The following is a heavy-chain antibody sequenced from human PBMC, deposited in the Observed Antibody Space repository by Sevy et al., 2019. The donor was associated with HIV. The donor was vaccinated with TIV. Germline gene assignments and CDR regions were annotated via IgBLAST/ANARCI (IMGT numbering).Heavy chain of an antibody. CDR1: GFAFSSYA. V-gene: IGHV3-23*01. J-gene: IGHJ4*01. CDR2: ISGSGGTT. CDR3: AKDFYGSGSYYTTDY. D-gene: IGHD3-10*01. Sequence: GGSLRLSCAASGFAFSSYAMTWFRQAPGRWLEWVSSISGSGGTTYYADSVKGRFTISRDNSKNTVYLQMNSLRAEDTALYYCAKDFYGSGSYYTTDYWGQGTLVTVSS.